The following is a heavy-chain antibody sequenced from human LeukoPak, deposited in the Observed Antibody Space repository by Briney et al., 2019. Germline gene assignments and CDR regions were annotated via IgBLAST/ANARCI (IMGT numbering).Heavy chain of an antibody. V-gene: IGHV4-59*01. Sequence: PSETLSLTCTVSGGSISSYYWSWIRQPPVKGLEWIGYIYYSGSTNYNPSLKSRVTISVDTSKNQFSLKLSSVTAADTAVYYCARQAAGGYSGYDSELDAFDIWGQGTMVTVSS. D-gene: IGHD5-12*01. CDR2: IYYSGST. CDR3: ARQAAGGYSGYDSELDAFDI. CDR1: GGSISSYY. J-gene: IGHJ3*02.